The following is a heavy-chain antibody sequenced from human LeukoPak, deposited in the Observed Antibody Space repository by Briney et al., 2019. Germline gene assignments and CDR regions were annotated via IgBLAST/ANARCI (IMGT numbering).Heavy chain of an antibody. V-gene: IGHV4-39*01. D-gene: IGHD3-3*01. CDR3: ARLGVFGVVSDS. J-gene: IGHJ4*02. Sequence: SETLSLTCTVSGDSINSGSYYWVWIRQPPGKGLEWIGSIYYSGSTYYNPSLKSRVTIDTSKIQFSLRLSSVTAADTAVYYCARLGVFGVVSDSWGQGILVTVSS. CDR2: IYYSGST. CDR1: GDSINSGSYY.